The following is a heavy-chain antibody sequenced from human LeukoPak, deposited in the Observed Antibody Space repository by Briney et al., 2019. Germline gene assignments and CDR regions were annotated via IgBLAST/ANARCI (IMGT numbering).Heavy chain of an antibody. CDR2: ISYSGST. D-gene: IGHD3-10*01. CDR3: ARFLWFGGPFDP. V-gene: IGHV4-61*01. Sequence: SETLSLTCTVSGGSVRSDSYYWNWIRQPPGKGLEWIGYISYSGSTNYNPSLKSRVTISLDTSKNQFSLKPRSVTAADTAMYYCARFLWFGGPFDPWGQGTLVTVSS. J-gene: IGHJ5*02. CDR1: GGSVRSDSYY.